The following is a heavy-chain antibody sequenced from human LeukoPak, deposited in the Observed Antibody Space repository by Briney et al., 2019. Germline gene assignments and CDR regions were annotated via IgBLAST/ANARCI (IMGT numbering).Heavy chain of an antibody. D-gene: IGHD7-27*01. V-gene: IGHV4-59*01. CDR2: IYYSGST. CDR1: GDSISNYY. CDR3: ARGWGFFDS. J-gene: IGHJ4*02. Sequence: TSETLSLTCTVSGDSISNYYWTWIRQPPGKGLEWIGHIYYSGSTNYNPSLNSRVSISVDTSKNHFSLCLSSVTAADSAVYYCARGWGFFDSWGQGTQVTVSS.